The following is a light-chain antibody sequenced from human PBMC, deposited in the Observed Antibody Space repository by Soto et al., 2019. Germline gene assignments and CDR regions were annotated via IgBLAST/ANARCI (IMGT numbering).Light chain of an antibody. Sequence: DIQMTQSPSSQSASLGDIVTITCRASQSITKPLNWYQQKPGKAPKLLINGASTLKGGVPSRFSGSGSGTDFTLTISSLQPEDFTTNYCQQSYSSPYTFGQGTKLEI. CDR3: QQSYSSPYT. CDR2: GAS. J-gene: IGKJ2*01. CDR1: QSITKP. V-gene: IGKV1-39*01.